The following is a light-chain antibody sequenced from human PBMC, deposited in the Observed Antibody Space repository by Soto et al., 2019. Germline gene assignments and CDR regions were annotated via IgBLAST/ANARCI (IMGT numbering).Light chain of an antibody. J-gene: IGLJ2*01. CDR2: LNSDGSH. Sequence: QLVLTQSPSASASLGASVKLTCTLSSGHSSYAIAWHQQQPEKGPRYLMKLNSDGSHSKGDGIPDRFSGSSSGAERYLTISSLQSEDEADSYCQTWGTGMHVGFGGGTKLT. CDR1: SGHSSYA. V-gene: IGLV4-69*01. CDR3: QTWGTGMHVG.